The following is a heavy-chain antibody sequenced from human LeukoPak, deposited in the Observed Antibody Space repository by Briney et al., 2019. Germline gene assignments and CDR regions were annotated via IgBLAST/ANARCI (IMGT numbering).Heavy chain of an antibody. J-gene: IGHJ4*02. D-gene: IGHD3-9*01. CDR3: TKGGFKYFDWSYFDY. CDR1: GFTFSSYA. CDR2: ISYDGSYQ. V-gene: IGHV3-30*18. Sequence: GGSLRLSCAASGFTFSSYAMYWVRQAPGKGLEWVALISYDGSYQYSADSVRGRFTISRDNSRNSLYLQMNSLRAEDTAFYYCTKGGFKYFDWSYFDYWGQGTLVTVSS.